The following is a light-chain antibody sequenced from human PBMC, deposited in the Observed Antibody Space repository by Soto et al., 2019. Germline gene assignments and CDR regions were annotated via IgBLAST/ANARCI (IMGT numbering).Light chain of an antibody. CDR3: QQYGSSPGVS. CDR2: GAS. J-gene: IGKJ3*01. V-gene: IGKV3-20*01. Sequence: EIVLTQSPGTLSLSPGERATLSCRASQSVSSSYLAWYQQKPGQAPRLLIYGASSRATGIPDRFSGSGSGTDFTLTISRLEPEDFAVYYCQQYGSSPGVSFAPGPKVAIK. CDR1: QSVSSSY.